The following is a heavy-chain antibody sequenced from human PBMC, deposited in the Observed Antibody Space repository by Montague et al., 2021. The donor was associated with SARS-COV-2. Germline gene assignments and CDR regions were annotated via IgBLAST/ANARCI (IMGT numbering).Heavy chain of an antibody. Sequence: SETLSLTCTVSGYSISSGYYWGWIRKFPGKGLEWIGGIYHSGTTYYSPSLKSRVTISVDTSKNQFSLKMYSVTAADTAQFYCARDRTFRDGYLDAFEIWGQGTMVTVSS. J-gene: IGHJ3*02. V-gene: IGHV4-38-2*02. CDR3: ARDRTFRDGYLDAFEI. D-gene: IGHD5-24*01. CDR2: IYHSGTT. CDR1: GYSISSGYY.